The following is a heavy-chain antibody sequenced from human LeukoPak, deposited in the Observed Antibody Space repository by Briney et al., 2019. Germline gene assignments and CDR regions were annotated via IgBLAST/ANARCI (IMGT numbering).Heavy chain of an antibody. V-gene: IGHV4-4*07. CDR2: IYTTGST. Sequence: SETLSLTCTVSGGSINSYYWGWIRQPAGKGLEWIGRIYTTGSTNYNPSLESRVTMSVDTSKNQFSLKLTSVTAADTAMYYCARAGYIISYYSLDYWGQGTLVTVSS. CDR1: GGSINSYY. J-gene: IGHJ4*02. CDR3: ARAGYIISYYSLDY. D-gene: IGHD1-26*01.